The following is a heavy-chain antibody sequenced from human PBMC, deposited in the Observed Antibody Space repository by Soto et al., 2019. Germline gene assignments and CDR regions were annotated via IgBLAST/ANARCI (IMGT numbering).Heavy chain of an antibody. J-gene: IGHJ4*02. CDR3: ARGRWTQTTADYYLDY. V-gene: IGHV1-3*01. Sequence: ASVKVSCKASGYAFSGYALHWVRQAPGQRLEWMGWINAGNGNTKYSQKFQGRVTITRDTSASTAYMELSSLRSEDTAVYYCARGRWTQTTADYYLDYWGQGTLVTVSS. CDR1: GYAFSGYA. CDR2: INAGNGNT. D-gene: IGHD1-1*01.